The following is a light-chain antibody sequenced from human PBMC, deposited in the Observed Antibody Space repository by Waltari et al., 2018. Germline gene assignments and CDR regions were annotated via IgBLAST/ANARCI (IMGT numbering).Light chain of an antibody. CDR1: SGSISSTSY. CDR2: KTT. Sequence: QTVVTQEPSLSVSPGGTVTLTCALSSGSISSTSYASWYQQRPGQTPRTLGYKTTSRSSGVPDRCSGSMLWNMAALIITGAQADDESDYYGLLYMGRGIWVFGGGTKLTVL. V-gene: IGLV8-61*01. J-gene: IGLJ3*02. CDR3: LLYMGRGIWV.